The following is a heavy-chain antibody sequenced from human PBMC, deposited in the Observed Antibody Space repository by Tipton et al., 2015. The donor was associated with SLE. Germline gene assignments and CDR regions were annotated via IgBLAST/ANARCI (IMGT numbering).Heavy chain of an antibody. CDR3: ARHSGYCSGGTCSFNWFDP. D-gene: IGHD2-15*01. CDR2: VYYRGTA. CDR1: GGPIINTNYY. Sequence: SLTCTVSGGPIINTNYYWGWIRQSPGKGLEWIGSVYYRGTAYYNPSLKSRVTISVDTSKNDFSLKVTSVTAPDTAVYYCARHSGYCSGGTCSFNWFDPWGQGILVTVSS. V-gene: IGHV4-39*02. J-gene: IGHJ5*02.